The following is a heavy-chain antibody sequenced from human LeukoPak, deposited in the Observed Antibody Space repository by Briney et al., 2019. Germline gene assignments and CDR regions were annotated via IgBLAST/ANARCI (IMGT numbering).Heavy chain of an antibody. Sequence: SVKVSCKVSGYTLTQLSMHWVRQAPGKGLEWMGGFDPEDGETIYAQKFQGRVTMTEDTSTDTAYMELSSLRSEDTAVYYCATPIAARYYGMDVWGQGTTVTVSS. J-gene: IGHJ6*02. CDR3: ATPIAARYYGMDV. CDR2: FDPEDGET. V-gene: IGHV1-24*01. CDR1: GYTLTQLS. D-gene: IGHD6-6*01.